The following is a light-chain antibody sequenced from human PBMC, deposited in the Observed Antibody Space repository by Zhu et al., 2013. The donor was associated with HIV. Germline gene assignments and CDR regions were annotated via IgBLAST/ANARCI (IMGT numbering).Light chain of an antibody. CDR1: SSDVGGYNY. V-gene: IGLV2-14*01. CDR3: SSYTSSSTYV. J-gene: IGLJ1*01. Sequence: QSALTQPASVSGSPGQSITISCTGTSSDVGGYNYVSWYQQHPGKAPKLMIYEVDNRPPGVSNRFSGSKSGNRASLTISGLQAEDEADYYCSSYTSSSTYVFGTGTKVAVL. CDR2: EVD.